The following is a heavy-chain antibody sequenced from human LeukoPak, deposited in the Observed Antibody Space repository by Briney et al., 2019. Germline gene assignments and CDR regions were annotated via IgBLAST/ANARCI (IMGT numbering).Heavy chain of an antibody. D-gene: IGHD2/OR15-2a*01. CDR1: GFTFSNYN. V-gene: IGHV3-21*01. J-gene: IGHJ4*02. CDR3: ARQEYSTFDY. CDR2: ITTSSSYI. Sequence: GGSLRLSCAASGFTFSNYNMNWVRQAPGKGLEWVSCITTSSSYIYDADSVKGRFTISRDNAKNSLYLQMNSLRAEDTGVYYCARQEYSTFDYWGQGTLVNVSS.